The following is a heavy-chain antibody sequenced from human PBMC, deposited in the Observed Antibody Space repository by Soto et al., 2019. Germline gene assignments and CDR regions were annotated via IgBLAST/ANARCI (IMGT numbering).Heavy chain of an antibody. D-gene: IGHD3-10*01. CDR2: RSHDGSNK. V-gene: IGHV3-30-3*01. CDR3: ARHESWFGDRRGYYYYGMEV. Sequence: PGASLRLSCAASGFTFSSYAMHCLRQAPGKWLEGVAVRSHDGSNKDYADSVNGRFTISTDNSKNTLYLQMNSLRAQDTAVYACARHESWFGDRRGYYYYGMEVWVQGTTVTVSS. J-gene: IGHJ6*02. CDR1: GFTFSSYA.